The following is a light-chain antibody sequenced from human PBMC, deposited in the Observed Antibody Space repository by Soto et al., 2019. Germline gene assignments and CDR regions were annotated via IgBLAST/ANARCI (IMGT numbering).Light chain of an antibody. CDR2: DAS. Sequence: EIVLTQSPGTLSLSPGGRATLSCRTSQSVGNYLAWYQVKPGQAPRLLIFDASSRATGIPDRFSGSGSGTDFTLSITRLQPEDCAVYYCQQYGSSPWTSGQGTKVEIK. CDR1: QSVGNY. CDR3: QQYGSSPWT. J-gene: IGKJ1*01. V-gene: IGKV3-20*01.